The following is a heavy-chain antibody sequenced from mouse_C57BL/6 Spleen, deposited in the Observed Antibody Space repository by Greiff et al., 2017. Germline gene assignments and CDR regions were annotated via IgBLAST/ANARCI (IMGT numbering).Heavy chain of an antibody. V-gene: IGHV1-64*01. Sequence: VQLQQPGAELVKPGASVTLSCKASGYTFTTYWMHWVQQTPGNGLEWIGTIHPNSGSTNYNEKFKSKATLPVDKSSSTAYMQLSSLTSEDSAVYYCARWEDGYWYFDDWGTGTMVTVSS. CDR1: GYTFTTYW. CDR3: ARWEDGYWYFDD. CDR2: IHPNSGST. J-gene: IGHJ1*03. D-gene: IGHD4-1*01.